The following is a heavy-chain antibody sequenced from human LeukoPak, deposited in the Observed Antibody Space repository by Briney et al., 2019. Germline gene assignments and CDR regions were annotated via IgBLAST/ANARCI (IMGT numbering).Heavy chain of an antibody. Sequence: VASVKVSCKASGYTFTSYYLYWVRQAPRQGLEWMGIINPSGGSTSYAQKFQGRVTMTRDTSTSTVYMELSSLRSEDTAVYYCARDIVLVPAAMGFDYWGQGTLVTVSS. V-gene: IGHV1-46*01. CDR3: ARDIVLVPAAMGFDY. CDR1: GYTFTSYY. J-gene: IGHJ4*02. D-gene: IGHD2-2*01. CDR2: INPSGGST.